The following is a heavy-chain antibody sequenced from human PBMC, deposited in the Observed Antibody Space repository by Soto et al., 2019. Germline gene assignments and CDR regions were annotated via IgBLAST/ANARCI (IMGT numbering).Heavy chain of an antibody. D-gene: IGHD6-6*01. Sequence: GGSLRLSCAASGFNFSSYWMHWVRQAPGKGLVWVSRINSDGSSTSYADSVKGRFTISRDNAKNTLYLQMNSLRAEDTAVYYCARVGSSSSSDYYYGMDVWGQGTTVTVSS. CDR3: ARVGSSSSSDYYYGMDV. J-gene: IGHJ6*02. CDR2: INSDGSST. V-gene: IGHV3-74*01. CDR1: GFNFSSYW.